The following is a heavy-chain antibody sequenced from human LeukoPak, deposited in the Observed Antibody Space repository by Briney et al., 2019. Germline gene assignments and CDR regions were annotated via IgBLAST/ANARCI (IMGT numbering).Heavy chain of an antibody. Sequence: ASVKVSCKVSGYTLTELSIHWVRQVPEKRLEWMGGFDPEDGETIYAQKFQGRVTMTEDTSTDTAYMELSSLRSEDAAVYYCATVLPPSYYYDSSGYDWYFDIWGRGTLVTVSS. CDR3: ATVLPPSYYYDSSGYDWYFDI. CDR1: GYTLTELS. J-gene: IGHJ2*01. V-gene: IGHV1-24*01. CDR2: FDPEDGET. D-gene: IGHD3-22*01.